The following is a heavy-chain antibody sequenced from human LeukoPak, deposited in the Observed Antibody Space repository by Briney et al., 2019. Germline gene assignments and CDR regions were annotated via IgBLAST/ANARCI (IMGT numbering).Heavy chain of an antibody. D-gene: IGHD6-6*01. CDR2: IKSKTDGGTT. J-gene: IGHJ4*02. V-gene: IGHV3-15*01. CDR1: GFTFSNAW. CDR3: ARGLYSSSP. Sequence: GGSLRLSCAASGFTFSNAWMSWARQAPGKGLEWVGRIKSKTDGGTTDYAAPVKGRFTISRDDSKNTLYLQMNSLRAEDTAVYYCARGLYSSSPWGQGTLVTVSS.